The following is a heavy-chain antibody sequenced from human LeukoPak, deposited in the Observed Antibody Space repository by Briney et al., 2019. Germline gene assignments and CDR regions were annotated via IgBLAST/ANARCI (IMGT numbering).Heavy chain of an antibody. V-gene: IGHV4-30-2*03. CDR3: ARQFAQRSTYYFDY. D-gene: IGHD6-25*01. J-gene: IGHJ4*02. CDR1: GGSISSGGYY. CDR2: IYHSGST. Sequence: SETLSLTCTVSGGSISSGGYYWSWIRQPPGKGLEWIGYIYHSGSTYYNPSLKSRVTISVDTSKNQFSLKLSSVTAADTAVYYCARQFAQRSTYYFDYWGQGTLVTVSS.